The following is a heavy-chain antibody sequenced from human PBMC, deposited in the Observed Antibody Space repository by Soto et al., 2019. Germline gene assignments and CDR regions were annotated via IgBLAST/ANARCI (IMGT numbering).Heavy chain of an antibody. J-gene: IGHJ4*02. V-gene: IGHV4-30-4*01. CDR1: GGSNSSGDYY. CDR2: IYYSGST. CDR3: ARISNPTTVTDY. Sequence: PSETLSLTCTVSGGSNSSGDYYWSWIRQPPGKGLEWIGYIYYSGSTYYNPSLKSRVTISVDTSKNQFSLKLSSVTAADTAVYYCARISNPTTVTDYWGQGTLVTVSS. D-gene: IGHD4-17*01.